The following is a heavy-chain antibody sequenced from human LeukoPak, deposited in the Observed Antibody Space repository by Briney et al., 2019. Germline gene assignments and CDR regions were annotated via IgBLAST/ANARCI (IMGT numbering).Heavy chain of an antibody. Sequence: SETLSLTCTVSGGSISSYYWSWIRQPPGKGLEWIGYIYYSGSTNYNPSLKSRVTISVDTSKNQFSLKLSSVTAADTAVYYCARVWLVSPHFDYWGQGTLVTVSS. CDR3: ARVWLVSPHFDY. V-gene: IGHV4-59*08. J-gene: IGHJ4*02. CDR2: IYYSGST. CDR1: GGSISSYY. D-gene: IGHD6-19*01.